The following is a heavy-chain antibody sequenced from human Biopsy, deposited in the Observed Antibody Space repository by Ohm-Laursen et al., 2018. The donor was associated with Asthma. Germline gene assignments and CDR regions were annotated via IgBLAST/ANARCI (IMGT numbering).Heavy chain of an antibody. CDR3: VSPPGY. CDR1: GGSISSSSYY. Sequence: TLSHTCTVSGGSISSSSYYWGWIRRPPGKGLEFIGTIYYSGSTYYNPSLKSRVTLSVDASKNQFSLKPTSVTAADTAVYYCVSPPGYWGQGTRVTVSS. J-gene: IGHJ4*02. CDR2: IYYSGST. V-gene: IGHV4-39*01.